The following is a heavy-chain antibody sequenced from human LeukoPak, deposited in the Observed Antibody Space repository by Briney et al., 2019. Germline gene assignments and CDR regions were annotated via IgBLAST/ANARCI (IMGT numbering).Heavy chain of an antibody. CDR2: SSAYNGST. D-gene: IGHD3-10*01. V-gene: IGHV1-18*01. J-gene: IGHJ6*03. Sequence: ASVKVSCFASGFPFSNYGIRWVRPGPGQGPEWMGWSSAYNGSTNYAQKLQGRVTMTTDTSTSTAYMELRSLRSDDTAVYYCARDSAITMVRGVMGYMDVWGKGTTVTISS. CDR1: GFPFSNYG. CDR3: ARDSAITMVRGVMGYMDV.